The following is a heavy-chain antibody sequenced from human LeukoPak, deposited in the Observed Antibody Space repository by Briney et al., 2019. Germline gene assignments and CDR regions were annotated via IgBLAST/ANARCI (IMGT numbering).Heavy chain of an antibody. D-gene: IGHD1-26*01. CDR3: ARNGGYGKFDY. CDR1: GYSICSVYF. V-gene: IGHV4-38-2*01. Sequence: SETLSLTCAVSGYSICSVYFWGWIRRPPGKGLEWIGTIDHSGTTYYNPSLKSRVTMSVDTSKNQFSLNLSSVTAADTAFYYCARNGGYGKFDYWGQGILVTVSP. CDR2: IDHSGTT. J-gene: IGHJ4*02.